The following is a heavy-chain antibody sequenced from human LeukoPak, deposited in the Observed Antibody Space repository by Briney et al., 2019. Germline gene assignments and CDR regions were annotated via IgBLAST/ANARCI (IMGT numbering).Heavy chain of an antibody. CDR3: AREEWYYFDY. V-gene: IGHV3-30-3*01. CDR1: GFTFNTYA. CDR2: ISYDGSNT. J-gene: IGHJ4*02. Sequence: GGSLRLSCVASGFTFNTYAIHWFRQAPGTGLEWVAVISYDGSNTYYEDSVKGRFTISRDNSKNTLYLQMNSLRAEDMAVYYCAREEWYYFDYWGQGTLVTVSS. D-gene: IGHD3-3*01.